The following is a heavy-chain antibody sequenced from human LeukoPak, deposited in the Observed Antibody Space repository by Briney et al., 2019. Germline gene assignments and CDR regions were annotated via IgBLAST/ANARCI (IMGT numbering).Heavy chain of an antibody. CDR3: ARERVGRDGHSNFDY. CDR2: IKHDGNEK. J-gene: IGHJ4*02. D-gene: IGHD5-24*01. CDR1: GFTLSSYW. V-gene: IGHV3-7*05. Sequence: GGSLRLSCAASGFTLSSYWMSWVRQAPGTGLEWVANIKHDGNEKYYVDSVKGRFSISRDSAKNSLYLQMNSLRAEDTAVYYCARERVGRDGHSNFDYWGQGTLVTVSS.